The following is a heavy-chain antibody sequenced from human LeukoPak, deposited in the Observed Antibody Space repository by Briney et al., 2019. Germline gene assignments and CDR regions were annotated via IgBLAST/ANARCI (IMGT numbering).Heavy chain of an antibody. CDR1: GFTFSSYG. D-gene: IGHD3-22*01. J-gene: IGHJ5*02. V-gene: IGHV3-30*18. Sequence: GGSLRLSCVAAGFTFSSYGMHWVRQAPGKGPEWVAVISYDGSNKYYADSVKGRFTISRDNSKNTLSLQMNSLRVEDTAMYYCAKEGSGYYRWGQGTLVTVSS. CDR2: ISYDGSNK. CDR3: AKEGSGYYR.